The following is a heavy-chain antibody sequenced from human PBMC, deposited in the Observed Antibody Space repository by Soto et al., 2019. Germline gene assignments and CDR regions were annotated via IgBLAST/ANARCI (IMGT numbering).Heavy chain of an antibody. CDR1: GDSVSSNSAA. D-gene: IGHD6-19*01. J-gene: IGHJ4*02. Sequence: SQTLSLTCAISGDSVSSNSAAWDWIRQSPSRGLEWLGRTYYRSKWFNDYAVAVKGRITINPDTSKNHFSPQLNSVTPEDTAVYYCARSTGWFDYWGQGTLVTVSS. V-gene: IGHV6-1*01. CDR2: TYYRSKWFN. CDR3: ARSTGWFDY.